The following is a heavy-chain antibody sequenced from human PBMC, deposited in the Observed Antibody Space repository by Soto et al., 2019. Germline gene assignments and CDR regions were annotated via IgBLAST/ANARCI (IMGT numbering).Heavy chain of an antibody. Sequence: QLQLQESGSGLVKPSQTLSLTCAVSGGSISSGGYSWSWIRQPPGKGLEWIGYIYHSGSTYYNPSFKSRVTISIERSKMQFFLKLSSVTAADTAVYYCAREPITYDISGYHRYFDYWGQGTPVTVSS. D-gene: IGHD3-22*01. CDR3: AREPITYDISGYHRYFDY. J-gene: IGHJ4*02. CDR1: GGSISSGGYS. CDR2: IYHSGST. V-gene: IGHV4-30-2*01.